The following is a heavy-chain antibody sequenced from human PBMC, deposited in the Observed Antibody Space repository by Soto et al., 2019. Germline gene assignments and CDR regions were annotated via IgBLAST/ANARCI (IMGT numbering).Heavy chain of an antibody. D-gene: IGHD2-21*02. V-gene: IGHV3-23*01. Sequence: PGGSLRLSCAASGFTFSSYAMSWVRQAPGKGLEWVSAISGSGGSTYYADSVKGRFTISRDNSKNTLYLQMNSLRAEDTAVYYCAKALCGGDCYSGAGYWGQGTLVTVSS. J-gene: IGHJ4*02. CDR3: AKALCGGDCYSGAGY. CDR1: GFTFSSYA. CDR2: ISGSGGST.